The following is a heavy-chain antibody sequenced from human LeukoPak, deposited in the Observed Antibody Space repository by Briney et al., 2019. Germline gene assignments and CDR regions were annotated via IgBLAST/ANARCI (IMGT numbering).Heavy chain of an antibody. V-gene: IGHV4-4*02. J-gene: IGHJ6*03. CDR2: IFHRGIP. CDR3: ARVMGASWFFYLDV. D-gene: IGHD3-16*02. Sequence: PSGTLSLTCAVSGDSISNNWWSWVRQSPGKDLEWIGQIFHRGIPNYNPSLQSRVSMAIDKSSNQLSLRVNSVTAADTAVYYCARVMGASWFFYLDVWGKGTTVTVSS. CDR1: GDSISNNW.